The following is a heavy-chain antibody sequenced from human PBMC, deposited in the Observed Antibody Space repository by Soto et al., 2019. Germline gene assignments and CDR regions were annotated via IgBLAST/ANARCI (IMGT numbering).Heavy chain of an antibody. CDR3: AHRGPFVAVAATRWGFDY. Sequence: QITLKESGPTLVKPTQTLTLTCTFSGFSLSTSGVGVGWIRQPPGKALEWLALIYWDDDKRYSPSLKSMLTITKDTSKNQGVLTMTNMDPVDTATYCCAHRGPFVAVAATRWGFDYWGQGTLVTVSS. J-gene: IGHJ4*02. V-gene: IGHV2-5*02. CDR2: IYWDDDK. D-gene: IGHD6-19*01. CDR1: GFSLSTSGVG.